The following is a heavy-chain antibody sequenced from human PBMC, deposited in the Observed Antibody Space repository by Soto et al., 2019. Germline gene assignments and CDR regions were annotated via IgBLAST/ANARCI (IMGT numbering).Heavy chain of an antibody. Sequence: SETLSLTCTVSGGSVSSYYWSWIRQPPGKGLEWIGYIYYSGSTNYNPSLKSRVTISVDTSKNQFSLKLNSVTAADTAVYYCARDLWGYCGTDCYPLDVWGQGTTVTVSS. CDR1: GGSVSSYY. D-gene: IGHD2-21*02. CDR2: IYYSGST. CDR3: ARDLWGYCGTDCYPLDV. J-gene: IGHJ6*02. V-gene: IGHV4-59*02.